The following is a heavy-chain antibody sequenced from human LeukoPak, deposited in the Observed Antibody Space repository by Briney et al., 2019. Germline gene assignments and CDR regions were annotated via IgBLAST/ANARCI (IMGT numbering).Heavy chain of an antibody. Sequence: SETLSLTCAVYGGSLSGYYWSWIRQPPGKGLEWIGEINHSGSTNYNPSLKSRVTISVDTSKNQFSLKLSSVTAADTAVYYCARAAEQWLVRPICWFDPWGQGTLVTVSS. J-gene: IGHJ5*02. CDR3: ARAAEQWLVRPICWFDP. V-gene: IGHV4-34*01. CDR2: INHSGST. CDR1: GGSLSGYY. D-gene: IGHD6-19*01.